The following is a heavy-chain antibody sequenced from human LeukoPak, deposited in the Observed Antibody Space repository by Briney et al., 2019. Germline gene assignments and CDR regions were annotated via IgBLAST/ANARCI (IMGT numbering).Heavy chain of an antibody. CDR2: IYTSGST. Sequence: SETLSLTCTVSGGPICSYYWSWIRQPAGKGLEWIGRIYTSGSTNYNPSLKSRVTMSVDTSKNQFSLKLSSVTAADTAVYYCATGGLHDSYYYYMDVWGKGTTVTVSS. D-gene: IGHD3-22*01. CDR3: ATGGLHDSYYYYMDV. CDR1: GGPICSYY. V-gene: IGHV4-4*07. J-gene: IGHJ6*03.